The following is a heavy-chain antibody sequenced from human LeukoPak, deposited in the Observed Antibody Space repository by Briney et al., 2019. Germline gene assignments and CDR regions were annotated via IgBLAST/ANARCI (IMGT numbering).Heavy chain of an antibody. CDR3: AKDFFGVVAIIDY. CDR1: GFTFSSYA. J-gene: IGHJ4*02. Sequence: GGSLRLSCAASGFTFSSYAMSWVRQAPGKGLEWVSAISGSGGSIYYADSVKGRFTISRDNSKNTLYLQMNSLRAEDTAVYYCAKDFFGVVAIIDYWGQGTLVTVSS. D-gene: IGHD3-3*01. V-gene: IGHV3-23*01. CDR2: ISGSGGSI.